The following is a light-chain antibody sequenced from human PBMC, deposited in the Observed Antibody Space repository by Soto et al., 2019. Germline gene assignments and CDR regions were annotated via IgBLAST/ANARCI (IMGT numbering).Light chain of an antibody. J-gene: IGKJ1*01. CDR3: QQYYTTPPT. CDR2: WAS. V-gene: IGKV4-1*01. CDR1: QTVLYSSNDKNY. Sequence: DIVMTQSPDSLAVSLFERATINCKSSQTVLYSSNDKNYLAWYQQRPGQPPKLLIYWASTRESGVPDRLSGSGSGTDFTLTISSLQAEDVAVYYCQQYYTTPPTFGQGTKVEIK.